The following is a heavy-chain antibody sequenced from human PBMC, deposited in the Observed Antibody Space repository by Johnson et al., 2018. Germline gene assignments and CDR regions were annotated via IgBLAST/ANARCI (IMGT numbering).Heavy chain of an antibody. D-gene: IGHD6-19*01. CDR2: IYYSGST. CDR1: GGSISSYY. V-gene: IGHV4-59*01. Sequence: QVQLQESGPGLVKPSETLSLTCTVSGGSISSYYWSWIRQPPGKGLEWIGYIYYSGSTNYNPSLQSRVTLSVDTSKTQFSLKLSSVTAADTAVYYVARGIPASGWYDVYYYYYMDVWGKGTTVTVSS. J-gene: IGHJ6*03. CDR3: ARGIPASGWYDVYYYYYMDV.